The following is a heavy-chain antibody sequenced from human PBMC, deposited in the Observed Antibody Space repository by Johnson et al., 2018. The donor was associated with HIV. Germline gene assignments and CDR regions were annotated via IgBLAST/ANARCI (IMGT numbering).Heavy chain of an antibody. CDR2: INSDGSST. J-gene: IGHJ3*02. V-gene: IGHV3-9*01. CDR1: GFRFDDYA. CDR3: ARDRALGWELLGAFDI. D-gene: IGHD1-26*01. Sequence: VQLVESGGGLVQPGRSLRLSCVVFGFRFDDYAMHWVRQAPGKGLEWVSGINSDGSSTSYADSVKGRFTISRDNAKNTLYLQMDSRGAEDTAVYYCARDRALGWELLGAFDIWGQGTMVTVSS.